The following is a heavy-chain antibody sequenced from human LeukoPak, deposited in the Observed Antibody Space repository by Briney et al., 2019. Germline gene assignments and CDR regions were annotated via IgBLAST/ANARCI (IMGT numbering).Heavy chain of an antibody. CDR1: GYTFINYG. J-gene: IGHJ4*02. V-gene: IGHV1-18*01. CDR2: ISAYNHNT. Sequence: ASVKVSCKASGYTFINYGINWVRQAPGQGLGWMGWISAYNHNTDYAQKFQDRVTMTTDTSASTAYMELRGLRSDDTAVYYCARGGYSTAWYFYYWGRGTLVTVSS. CDR3: ARGGYSTAWYFYY. D-gene: IGHD6-13*01.